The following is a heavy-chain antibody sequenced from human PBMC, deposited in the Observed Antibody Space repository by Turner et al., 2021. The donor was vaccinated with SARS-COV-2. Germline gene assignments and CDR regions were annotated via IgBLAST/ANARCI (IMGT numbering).Heavy chain of an antibody. CDR2: SKSKTDGGTT. CDR1: GLTFSNAW. Sequence: EVQLVESGGGLVKRGGSLSLSCAVSGLTFSNAWMNWVRQAPGKGLEWVGRSKSKTDGGTTDYAAPVKDRFTISRDDSKNTMYLQMSSLKTEDTALYYCTTRSGSFDYWGQGTLVTVSS. D-gene: IGHD1-26*01. V-gene: IGHV3-15*01. CDR3: TTRSGSFDY. J-gene: IGHJ4*02.